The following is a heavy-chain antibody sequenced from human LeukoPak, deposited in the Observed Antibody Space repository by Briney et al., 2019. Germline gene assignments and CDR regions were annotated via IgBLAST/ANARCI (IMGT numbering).Heavy chain of an antibody. D-gene: IGHD1-14*01. CDR2: IKEDGSER. Sequence: PGGSRRLSCAAAGFTFSNYWMRWVRQAPGKGLEWVANIKEDGSERYYVDSVKGRFTISRDNAKNSLFLQMNSLRAEDTAMYYCARQPGGSLTWFDPWGQGTLVTVSS. CDR3: ARQPGGSLTWFDP. CDR1: GFTFSNYW. J-gene: IGHJ5*02. V-gene: IGHV3-7*03.